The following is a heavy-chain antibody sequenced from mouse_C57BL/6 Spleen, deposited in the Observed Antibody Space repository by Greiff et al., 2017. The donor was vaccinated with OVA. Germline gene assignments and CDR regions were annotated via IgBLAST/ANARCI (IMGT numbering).Heavy chain of an antibody. D-gene: IGHD1-1*01. Sequence: QVPLQQSGAELVKPGASVKLSCKASGYTFTSYWMHWVKQRPGQGLEWIGMIHPNSGSTNYNEKFKSKATLTVDKSSSTAYMQLSSLTSEDSAVYYCARHYYGSSSYAMDYWGQGTSVTVSS. J-gene: IGHJ4*01. V-gene: IGHV1-64*01. CDR2: IHPNSGST. CDR3: ARHYYGSSSYAMDY. CDR1: GYTFTSYW.